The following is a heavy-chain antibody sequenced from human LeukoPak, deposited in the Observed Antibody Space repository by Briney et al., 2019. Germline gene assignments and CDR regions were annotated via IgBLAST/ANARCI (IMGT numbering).Heavy chain of an antibody. J-gene: IGHJ6*03. V-gene: IGHV3-23*01. D-gene: IGHD6-13*01. CDR2: IRGSGDRT. CDR1: GFTVSNNY. Sequence: TGGSLRLSCAASGFTVSNNYMSWVRQAPGKGLEWVSAIRGSGDRTHYADSVKGRFTISRDNSKNTLYLQMNSLRAEDTAVYYCAREWGSRGVDYYYYMDVWAKGPRSPSP. CDR3: AREWGSRGVDYYYYMDV.